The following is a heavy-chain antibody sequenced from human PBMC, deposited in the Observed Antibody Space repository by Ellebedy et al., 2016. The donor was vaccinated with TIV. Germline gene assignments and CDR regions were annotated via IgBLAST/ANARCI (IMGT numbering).Heavy chain of an antibody. V-gene: IGHV3-72*01. D-gene: IGHD4-17*01. CDR3: VRVRHGDFFDY. CDR1: GFSISDHY. CDR2: IRNRPNGYTS. J-gene: IGHJ4*02. Sequence: GESLKISXAASGFSISDHYMDWVRQAPGKGLEWVGRIRNRPNGYTSDYAASVEGRFTISRDDSETSLYLQMNSLKAEDTAVYYCVRVRHGDFFDYWGQGTLVTVSS.